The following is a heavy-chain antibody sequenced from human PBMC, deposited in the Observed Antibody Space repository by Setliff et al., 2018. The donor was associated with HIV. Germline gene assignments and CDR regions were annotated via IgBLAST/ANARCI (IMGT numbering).Heavy chain of an antibody. CDR1: SEYTFTNFD. D-gene: IGHD3-10*01. J-gene: IGHJ6*03. CDR3: ASYYGSGAHYPYYYYMDV. Sequence: ASVKVSCKASSEYTFTNFDINWVRQAPGQGLEWMGWMHPNSGNTDYTQKFQGRVTMTRNTSISTAYMERSSMRSEATAVYYCASYYGSGAHYPYYYYMDVWGKGTTVTV. V-gene: IGHV1-8*02. CDR2: MHPNSGNT.